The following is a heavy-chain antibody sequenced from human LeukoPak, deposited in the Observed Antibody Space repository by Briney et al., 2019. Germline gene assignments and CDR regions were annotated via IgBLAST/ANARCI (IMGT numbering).Heavy chain of an antibody. CDR1: GGSISSSSYY. D-gene: IGHD2-8*01. CDR3: ARTWGSQYAPLDY. J-gene: IGHJ4*02. V-gene: IGHV4-61*02. CDR2: IYTSGST. Sequence: PSETLSLTCTVSGGSISSSSYYWGWIRQPVGKGLEWIGRIYTSGSTNYNPSLKSRVTISVDKSKNQFSLKLSSVTAADTAVYYCARTWGSQYAPLDYWGQGTLVTVSS.